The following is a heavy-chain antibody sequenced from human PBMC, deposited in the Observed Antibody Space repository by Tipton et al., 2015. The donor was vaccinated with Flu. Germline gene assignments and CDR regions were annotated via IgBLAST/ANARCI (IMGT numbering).Heavy chain of an antibody. CDR3: ARRGVVPAGGWFDP. V-gene: IGHV4-59*07. Sequence: TLSLTCTVSGGSISSYYWSWIRQPAGKGLEWIGYIYYSGSTNYNPSLKSRVTISVDTSKNQFSLKLSSVTAADTAVYYCARRGVVPAGGWFDPWGQGTLVTVSS. J-gene: IGHJ5*02. CDR2: IYYSGST. D-gene: IGHD2-2*01. CDR1: GGSISSYY.